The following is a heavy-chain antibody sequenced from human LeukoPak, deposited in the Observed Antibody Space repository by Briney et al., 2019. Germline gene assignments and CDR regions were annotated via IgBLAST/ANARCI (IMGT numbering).Heavy chain of an antibody. D-gene: IGHD6-25*01. V-gene: IGHV3-48*01. CDR2: ISTGSGTI. J-gene: IGHJ4*02. Sequence: PGGSLRLSCAASGFAFNTYSMTWVRQAPGKGLEWVSYISTGSGTIHYADSVKGRFTISRDNSKNTLYLQMNSLRAEDTAVYYCAKEEGAAAYFDYWGQGTLVTVSS. CDR3: AKEEGAAAYFDY. CDR1: GFAFNTYS.